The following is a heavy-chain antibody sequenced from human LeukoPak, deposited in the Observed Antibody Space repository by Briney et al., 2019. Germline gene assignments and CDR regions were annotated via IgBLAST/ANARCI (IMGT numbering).Heavy chain of an antibody. D-gene: IGHD2-2*03. J-gene: IGHJ6*02. V-gene: IGHV4-39*02. CDR2: IFYSGST. Sequence: SETLSLTCTVSGGSISSRRHYWGWIRQPPGKGLEWIGSIFYSGSTYYNPPLRGRVTISVDTSTNHFSLKLNSVTAADTAVYYCARLDNTLDVWGQGTTVTVSS. CDR1: GGSISSRRHY. CDR3: ARLDNTLDV.